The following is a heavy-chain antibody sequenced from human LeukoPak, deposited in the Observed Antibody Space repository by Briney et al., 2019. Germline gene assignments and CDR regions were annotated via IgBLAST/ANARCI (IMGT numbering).Heavy chain of an antibody. D-gene: IGHD3-22*01. V-gene: IGHV1-2*02. CDR1: GYTFTGYY. CDR3: ARDRHYYDSSGYYAADFDY. Sequence: ASVKVSCKASGYTFTGYYMHWVRQAPGQGLEWMGWINPNSGGTNYAQKFQGRVTMTRDTSISTAYMELRSLRSDDTAVYYCARDRHYYDSSGYYAADFDYWGQGTLVTVSS. J-gene: IGHJ4*02. CDR2: INPNSGGT.